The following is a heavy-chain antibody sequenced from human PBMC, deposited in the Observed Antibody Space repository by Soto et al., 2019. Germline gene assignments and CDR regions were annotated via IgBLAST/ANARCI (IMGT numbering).Heavy chain of an antibody. CDR1: GYTFTSYG. CDR2: ISAYNGNT. Sequence: GASVKVSCKASGYTFTSYGISWVRQAPGQGLEWMGWISAYNGNTNYAQKLQGRVTMTTDTSTSTAYMELNSLRAEDTAMYYCARVPSSGWPYFFDYWGLGTLVTVSS. D-gene: IGHD6-19*01. CDR3: ARVPSSGWPYFFDY. J-gene: IGHJ4*02. V-gene: IGHV1-18*01.